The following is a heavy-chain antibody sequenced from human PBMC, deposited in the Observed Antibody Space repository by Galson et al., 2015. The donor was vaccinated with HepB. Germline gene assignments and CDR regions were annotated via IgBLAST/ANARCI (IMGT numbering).Heavy chain of an antibody. V-gene: IGHV3-23*01. D-gene: IGHD5-24*01. CDR3: AIAYEMDTLFLGYDAFDI. CDR1: GFTFSRYG. CDR2: SSGSGGST. Sequence: SLRLSCAVSGFTFSRYGMSWVRQAPGKGLEWVSGSSGSGGSTYYAGSVKGRFSISRGKSKNTLYLQMNSLRADDTAVYFCAIAYEMDTLFLGYDAFDIRGQGTMVTVSS. J-gene: IGHJ3*02.